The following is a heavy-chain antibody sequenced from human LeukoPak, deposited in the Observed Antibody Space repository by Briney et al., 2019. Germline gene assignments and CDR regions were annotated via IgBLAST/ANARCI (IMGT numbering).Heavy chain of an antibody. CDR1: GFTFSSYA. CDR2: ISGSGGST. D-gene: IGHD2-15*01. J-gene: IGHJ5*02. Sequence: GGSLRLSCAASGFTFSSYAMGWVRQAPGKGLEWVSAISGSGGSTYYADSVKGRFTISRDNSKNTLYLQMNSLRAEDTAVYYCAKVERVVVAATPWFDPWGQGTLVTVSS. V-gene: IGHV3-23*01. CDR3: AKVERVVVAATPWFDP.